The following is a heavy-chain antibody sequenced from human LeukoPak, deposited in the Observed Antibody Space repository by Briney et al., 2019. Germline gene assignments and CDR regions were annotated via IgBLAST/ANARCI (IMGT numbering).Heavy chain of an antibody. CDR2: ISGSGGST. J-gene: IGHJ6*02. CDR3: AKELPVMVRGVQTMDV. CDR1: GFTFSSYA. D-gene: IGHD3-10*01. Sequence: PGGSLRLSCADSGFTFSSYAMSWVRQAPGKGLEWVSAISGSGGSTYYADSVKGRFTISRDNSKNTLYLQMNSLRAEDTAVYYCAKELPVMVRGVQTMDVWGQGTTVTVSS. V-gene: IGHV3-23*01.